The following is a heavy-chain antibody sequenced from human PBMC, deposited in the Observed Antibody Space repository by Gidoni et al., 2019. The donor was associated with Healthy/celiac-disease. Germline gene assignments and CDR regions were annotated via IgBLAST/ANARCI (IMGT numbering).Heavy chain of an antibody. V-gene: IGHV4-39*01. Sequence: QLQLQESGPGLVKPSETLSLTCTVTGGSISSSSYSWGWIRQPPGKGLEWIGIIYYSGSTYYNPSLKSRVTISVDTSKNQFSLKLSSVTAADTAVYYCARRVRPNRYYFDYWGQGTLVTVSS. CDR2: IYYSGST. D-gene: IGHD3-10*01. CDR1: GGSISSSSYS. J-gene: IGHJ4*02. CDR3: ARRVRPNRYYFDY.